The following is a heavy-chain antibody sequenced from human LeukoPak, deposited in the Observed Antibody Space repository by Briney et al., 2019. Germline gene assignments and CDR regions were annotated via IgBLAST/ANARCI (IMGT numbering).Heavy chain of an antibody. Sequence: GESLRLSCAASGITFSSYTMSWVRQAPGKGLEWVSTITTSDGNTYYADSVKGRFTVSRDNSKNTLFLQMNSLRAEDTAVYYCAKDGGLWVSAHWGDSWGRGTLVTVSS. D-gene: IGHD7-27*01. CDR3: AKDGGLWVSAHWGDS. CDR2: ITTSDGNT. V-gene: IGHV3-23*01. J-gene: IGHJ4*02. CDR1: GITFSSYT.